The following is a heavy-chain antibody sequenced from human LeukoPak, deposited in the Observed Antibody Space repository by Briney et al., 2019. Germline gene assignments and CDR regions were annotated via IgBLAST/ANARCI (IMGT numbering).Heavy chain of an antibody. CDR3: ARDRYPFDY. Sequence: SETLSLTCSVSGGSISTYFWSWIRQPPGKGLEWIGYIHYSGSTNYNPSLKSRVTISVDTSKNQFSLKLSSVTAADTAVYYCARDRYPFDYWGQGTLVTVSS. CDR2: IHYSGST. CDR1: GGSISTYF. J-gene: IGHJ4*02. V-gene: IGHV4-59*01. D-gene: IGHD1-14*01.